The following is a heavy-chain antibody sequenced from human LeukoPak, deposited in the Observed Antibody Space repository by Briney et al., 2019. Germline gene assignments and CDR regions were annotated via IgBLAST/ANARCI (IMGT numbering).Heavy chain of an antibody. D-gene: IGHD5-18*01. CDR3: ARSVDTAMVDYYYYYMDV. V-gene: IGHV3-20*04. Sequence: GGSLRLSCAASGFTFSDYYMSWIRQAPGKGLEWVSGINWNGGSTGYADSVKGRFTISRDNAKNSLYLQMNSLRAEDTALYYCARSVDTAMVDYYYYYMDVWGKGTTVTVSS. J-gene: IGHJ6*03. CDR2: INWNGGST. CDR1: GFTFSDYY.